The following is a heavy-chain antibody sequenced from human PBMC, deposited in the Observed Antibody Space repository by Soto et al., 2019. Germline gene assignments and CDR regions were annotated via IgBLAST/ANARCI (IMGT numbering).Heavy chain of an antibody. CDR3: ARVERGTATTVVDAFDI. V-gene: IGHV4-34*01. CDR2: MSHSGGT. J-gene: IGHJ3*02. CDR1: GGFVSSGSYY. D-gene: IGHD1-1*01. Sequence: QVQLQQWGAGLLKPSETLSLTCAVYGGFVSSGSYYWSWIRQPPGKGLEWIGEMSHSGGTHFNPSLKSRVTISVDTSTNQCSLKMRSVPAADTALYYCARVERGTATTVVDAFDIWGPGTMVTVSS.